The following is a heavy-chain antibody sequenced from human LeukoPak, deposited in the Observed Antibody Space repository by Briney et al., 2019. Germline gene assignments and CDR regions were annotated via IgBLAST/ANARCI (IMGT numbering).Heavy chain of an antibody. CDR2: ISSSSSYT. CDR1: GLPFSDYY. J-gene: IGHJ4*02. V-gene: IGHV3-11*03. D-gene: IGHD6-13*01. CDR3: AAGTAADF. Sequence: GGSLRLSCVVSGLPFSDYYMNWVRQAPGKGLEWISYISSSSSYTDYADSVKGRFTISRDNAKSALYLQMNSLRLEDTAVYYCAAGTAADFWGQGTLVTVSS.